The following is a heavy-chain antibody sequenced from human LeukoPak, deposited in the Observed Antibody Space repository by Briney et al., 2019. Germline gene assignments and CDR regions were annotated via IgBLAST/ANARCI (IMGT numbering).Heavy chain of an antibody. D-gene: IGHD3-10*01. CDR1: GYTFTSYG. Sequence: GASVKVSCKASGYTFTSYGISWVRQAPGQGLEWMGWISAYNGNTNYAQKLQGRVTMTTDTSTSTAYMELRSLRSDDTAVYYCARVWSNYYYGSGSYANWFDPWGQGTLVTVSS. CDR3: ARVWSNYYYGSGSYANWFDP. V-gene: IGHV1-18*01. CDR2: ISAYNGNT. J-gene: IGHJ5*02.